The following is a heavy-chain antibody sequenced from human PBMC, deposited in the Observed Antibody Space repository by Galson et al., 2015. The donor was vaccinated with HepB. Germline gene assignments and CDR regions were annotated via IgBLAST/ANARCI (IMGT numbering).Heavy chain of an antibody. J-gene: IGHJ4*02. CDR2: ILPLSGSV. CDR1: GVSFNKYG. CDR3: ARVDSRTQYEILSDYPSTRTIGFFDY. D-gene: IGHD3-9*01. V-gene: IGHV1-69*06. Sequence: SVKVSCKASGVSFNKYGISWLRQAPGQGLELMGAILPLSGSVNYAQTFEDRLTITADKSTTTVHMELSSLRSEDTAMYFCARVDSRTQYEILSDYPSTRTIGFFDYWAQGTQVTVS.